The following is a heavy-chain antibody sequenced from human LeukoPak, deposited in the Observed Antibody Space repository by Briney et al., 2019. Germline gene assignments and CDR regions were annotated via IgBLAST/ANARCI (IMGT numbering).Heavy chain of an antibody. CDR3: ARDGVVTMELDY. J-gene: IGHJ4*02. Sequence: SETLSLTCTVSGDSISNSRHYWSWIRQPAGKGLEWIGRIYPSGNTNYNPSLKSRVTISLDTSKNQFSLILRSVTATDTAMYYCARDGVVTMELDYWGQGTLVTVSS. D-gene: IGHD4/OR15-4a*01. CDR1: GDSISNSRHY. V-gene: IGHV4-61*02. CDR2: IYPSGNT.